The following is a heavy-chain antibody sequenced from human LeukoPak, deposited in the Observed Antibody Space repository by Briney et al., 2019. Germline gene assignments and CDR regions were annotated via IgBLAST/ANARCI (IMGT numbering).Heavy chain of an antibody. D-gene: IGHD2-15*01. Sequence: SETLSLTCTVTGGSISNINYYWGWIRQPPGKGLEYIGSIYYSGSTSYNPSLKSRVTISVDTSKNQFSLRLSSVTAADTAMYYCESVYCSGGACYGDHWGQGTLVTVSS. CDR2: IYYSGST. V-gene: IGHV4-39*01. CDR1: GGSISNINYY. CDR3: ESVYCSGGACYGDH. J-gene: IGHJ4*02.